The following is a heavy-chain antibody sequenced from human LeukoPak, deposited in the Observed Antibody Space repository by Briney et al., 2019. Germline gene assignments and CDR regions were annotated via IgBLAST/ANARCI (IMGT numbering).Heavy chain of an antibody. J-gene: IGHJ4*02. CDR1: GFSVSSNY. Sequence: GGSLRLSCAASGFSVSSNYMNWVRQAPGKRLEWVSVIYSGEITYYADSVKGRFTISRDNSKNTLYLQLNSLRAEDTAMYYCARDLQRLAYWGQGTLVTVSS. V-gene: IGHV3-53*01. CDR2: IYSGEIT. CDR3: ARDLQRLAY. D-gene: IGHD6-25*01.